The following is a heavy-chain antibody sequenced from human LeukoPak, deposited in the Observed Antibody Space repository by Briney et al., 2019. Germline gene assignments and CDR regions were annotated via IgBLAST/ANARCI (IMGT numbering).Heavy chain of an antibody. J-gene: IGHJ4*02. D-gene: IGHD4-17*01. CDR1: GFTFSSYS. V-gene: IGHV3-21*01. CDR2: ISSSSTYI. Sequence: GGSLRLSCAASGFTFSSYSMNWVRQAPGKGLEWVSSISSSSTYIYYADSLKGRFTISRDNAKNSLYLQMNSLRVEDTAVYHCAKGNFGDYGADYWGQGTLVTVSS. CDR3: AKGNFGDYGADY.